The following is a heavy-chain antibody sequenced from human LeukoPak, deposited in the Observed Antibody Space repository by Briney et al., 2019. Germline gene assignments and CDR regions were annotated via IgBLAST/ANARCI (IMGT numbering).Heavy chain of an antibody. J-gene: IGHJ4*02. CDR3: VRGADTGYSSDS. CDR2: INSDGRST. CDR1: GFTFSRYW. Sequence: GGSLRLSCVASGFTFSRYWMHWVRHAPGKGLVWVSRINSDGRSTNYADSVKGRFSISRDNAENTLYLQMNSLRVEDTAVYYCVRGADTGYSSDSWGQGTLVTVSS. D-gene: IGHD5-12*01. V-gene: IGHV3-74*01.